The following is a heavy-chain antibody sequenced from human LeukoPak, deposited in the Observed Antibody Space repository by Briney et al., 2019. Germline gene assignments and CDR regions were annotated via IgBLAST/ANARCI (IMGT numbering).Heavy chain of an antibody. CDR2: IKSRNDGGTT. CDR1: GFTFKNAW. D-gene: IGHD2-21*01. CDR3: IPMWASDV. J-gene: IGHJ3*01. Sequence: GGSLRLSCAASGFTFKNAWMSWVRQAPGKGLEWVGHIKSRNDGGTTDYAAPVKARFTISRDDSKNTLYLQMNSLKTEDTAVYYCIPMWASDVWGQGTMVTVS. V-gene: IGHV3-15*01.